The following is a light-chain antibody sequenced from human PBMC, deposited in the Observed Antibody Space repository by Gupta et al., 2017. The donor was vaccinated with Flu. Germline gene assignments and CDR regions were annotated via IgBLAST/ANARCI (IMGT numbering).Light chain of an antibody. CDR2: RAS. Sequence: EIVLTQSPGTVSLSAGEGVTLSCRASETVSSDQVAWYQQKPGQGPRLLIYRASTRATGIPERFVGSGSGTDFSLTINRLEPEDFAMYHCRQEGMFPGTFGQGTKVE. J-gene: IGKJ1*01. V-gene: IGKV3-20*01. CDR3: RQEGMFPGT. CDR1: ETVSSDQ.